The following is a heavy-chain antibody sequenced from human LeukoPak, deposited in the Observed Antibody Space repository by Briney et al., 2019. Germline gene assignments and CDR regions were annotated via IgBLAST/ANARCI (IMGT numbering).Heavy chain of an antibody. D-gene: IGHD6-19*01. J-gene: IGHJ4*02. CDR2: FDPEDGET. CDR3: ATDKGAVAATVPTY. Sequence: ASVKVSCKVSGYTLTELSMHWVRQAPGKGLEWMGGFDPEDGETIYAQKFQGRVTMTEDTSTDTAYMELSSLRSEDTAVYYCATDKGAVAATVPTYWGQGTLVTVSS. V-gene: IGHV1-24*01. CDR1: GYTLTELS.